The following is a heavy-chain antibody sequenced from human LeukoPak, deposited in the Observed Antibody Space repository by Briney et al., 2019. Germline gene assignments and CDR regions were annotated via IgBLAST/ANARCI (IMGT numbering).Heavy chain of an antibody. J-gene: IGHJ6*02. Sequence: KPSETLSLTCTVSGGSISSYYWSWIRQPPGKGLEWIGYIYYSGSTNYNPSLKSRVTISVDTSKNQFSLKLSSVTAADTAVYYCARTYGAVTSPQYYYGMDVWGQGTTVTVSS. CDR1: GGSISSYY. CDR2: IYYSGST. V-gene: IGHV4-59*01. D-gene: IGHD4-17*01. CDR3: ARTYGAVTSPQYYYGMDV.